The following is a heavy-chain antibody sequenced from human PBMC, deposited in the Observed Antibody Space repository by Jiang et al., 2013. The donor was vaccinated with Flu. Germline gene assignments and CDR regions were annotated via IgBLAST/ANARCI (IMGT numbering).Heavy chain of an antibody. J-gene: IGHJ4*02. V-gene: IGHV1-3*01. CDR3: ARARYYDSSGYYYFDY. D-gene: IGHD3-22*01. Sequence: RVTITRDTSASTAYMELSSLRSEDTAVYYCARARYYDSSGYYYFDYWGQGTLVTVSS.